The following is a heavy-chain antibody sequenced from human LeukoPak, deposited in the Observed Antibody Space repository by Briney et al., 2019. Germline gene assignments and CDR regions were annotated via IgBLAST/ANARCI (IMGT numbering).Heavy chain of an antibody. CDR1: GGSISSYY. CDR3: ARDPDYYDSSGYPRPYNWFDP. D-gene: IGHD3-22*01. CDR2: IYYSGST. V-gene: IGHV4-59*01. J-gene: IGHJ5*02. Sequence: SETLSLTCTVSGGSISSYYWSWIRRPPAREREWIRCIYYSGSTNYNPCLKSRVTISVDTSKNQFSLKLSSVTAADPAVYYCARDPDYYDSSGYPRPYNWFDPWGQGTLVTVSS.